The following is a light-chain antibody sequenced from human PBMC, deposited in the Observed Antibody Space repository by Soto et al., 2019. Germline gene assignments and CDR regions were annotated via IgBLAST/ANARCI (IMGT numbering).Light chain of an antibody. CDR1: SSDVGGYNY. Sequence: QSALTQPASVSGSPGQSITISCTGTSSDVGGYNYVSWYQQHPGKAPKLMIYEVSNRTSGVSNRFSGSQSGNTASLTISGLHAEDEADYYCSSYTSSSTPYVFGTGTKLTVL. CDR2: EVS. V-gene: IGLV2-14*01. J-gene: IGLJ1*01. CDR3: SSYTSSSTPYV.